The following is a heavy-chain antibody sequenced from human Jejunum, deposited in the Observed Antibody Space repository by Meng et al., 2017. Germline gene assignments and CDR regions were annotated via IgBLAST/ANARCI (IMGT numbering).Heavy chain of an antibody. V-gene: IGHV3-20*04. J-gene: IGHJ6*02. Sequence: GESLKISCAASGVTFDDYGTSWVRQAPGKGLEWVSGISWNGDSTGYADSVKGRFTISRDNAKNSLYLQMNSLRAEDTALYYCARGQYCSSTSCSRPNYFYYYALDVWGQGTTVTVSS. CDR3: ARGQYCSSTSCSRPNYFYYYALDV. CDR2: ISWNGDST. D-gene: IGHD2-2*01. CDR1: GVTFDDYG.